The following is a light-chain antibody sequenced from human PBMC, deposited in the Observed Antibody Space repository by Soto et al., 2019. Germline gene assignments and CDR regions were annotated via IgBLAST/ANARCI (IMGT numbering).Light chain of an antibody. CDR3: QHRSSWSPGT. CDR2: DAS. Sequence: EIVLTQSPATLSLSPVERATLSCRASQSVYIYLAWYQQKPGQSPRLLIYDASNRATGIPARFSGSGSGTDFTLTISSLEPEDFAVYYCQHRSSWSPGTFGQGTRLEI. CDR1: QSVYIY. V-gene: IGKV3-11*01. J-gene: IGKJ5*01.